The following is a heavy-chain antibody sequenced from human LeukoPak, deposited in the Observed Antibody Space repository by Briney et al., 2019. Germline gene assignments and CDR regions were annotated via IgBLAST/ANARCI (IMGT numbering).Heavy chain of an antibody. V-gene: IGHV4-4*02. J-gene: IGHJ4*02. CDR1: GGSISSSNW. CDR3: ARDGVKWELPFRTYYFDY. D-gene: IGHD1-26*01. Sequence: SGTLSLTCAVSGGSISSSNWWSWVRQPPGKGLEWIGEIYHSGSTNYNPSLKSRVTISVDKSKNQFSLKLSSVTAADTAVYYCARDGVKWELPFRTYYFDYWGQGTLVTVSS. CDR2: IYHSGST.